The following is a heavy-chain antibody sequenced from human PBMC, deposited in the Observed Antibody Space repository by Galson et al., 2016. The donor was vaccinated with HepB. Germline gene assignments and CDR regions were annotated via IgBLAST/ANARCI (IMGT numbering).Heavy chain of an antibody. CDR2: IKQDGSVT. Sequence: SLRLSCAASGLTFGRYWMSWVRQAPGKGLERVANIKQDGSVTDYVASVKGRFNISRDNAKTSLYLQMNSLRAEDTAVYYCAREDSTIAAASFDYWGQGTLVTVSS. D-gene: IGHD6-13*01. J-gene: IGHJ4*02. CDR3: AREDSTIAAASFDY. CDR1: GLTFGRYW. V-gene: IGHV3-7*01.